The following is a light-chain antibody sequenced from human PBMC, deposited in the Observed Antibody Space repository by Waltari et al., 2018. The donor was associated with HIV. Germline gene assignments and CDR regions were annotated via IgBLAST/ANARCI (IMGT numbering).Light chain of an antibody. V-gene: IGLV1-51*01. CDR2: DNN. CDR3: GTWDRTLSGGV. Sequence: QSVLTQPPSVSAAPGEKVTISCSASNSNIGNGYVSWYQHLPGAAPKLLIYDNNKRPSGIPGRFSRSKSGTSATLDITGLQTGDEADYYCGTWDRTLSGGVFGGGTKLTVL. J-gene: IGLJ3*02. CDR1: NSNIGNGY.